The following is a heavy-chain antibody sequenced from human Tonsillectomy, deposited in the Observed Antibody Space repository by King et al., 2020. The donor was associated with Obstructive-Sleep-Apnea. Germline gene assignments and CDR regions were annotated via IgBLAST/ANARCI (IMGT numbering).Heavy chain of an antibody. CDR2: ISGSGGST. V-gene: IGHV3-23*04. D-gene: IGHD3-9*01. CDR1: GFTFSSYA. J-gene: IGHJ4*02. Sequence: VQLVESGGGLVQPGGSLRLSCAASGFTFSSYAMSWGRPAPGEGLEWVSAISGSGGSTYYADSVKGRFTISRDNSKKTLYLQMNSLRAEDTAVYYCAKALTGYKDYWGQGTLVTVSS. CDR3: AKALTGYKDY.